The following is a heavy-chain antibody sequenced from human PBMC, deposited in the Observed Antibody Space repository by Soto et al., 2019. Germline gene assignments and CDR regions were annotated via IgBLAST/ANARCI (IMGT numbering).Heavy chain of an antibody. CDR1: GFTFSSYA. V-gene: IGHV3-23*01. CDR3: EKGGVHYYYYYYLDV. D-gene: IGHD3-10*01. J-gene: IGHJ6*03. CDR2: ISGSGGST. Sequence: EGSLRLSCAVSGFTFSSYAMSWVRQAPGKGLEWVSAISGSGGSTYYADSVKGRFTISRDNSKNTLYLQMNSLRAEDTAVYYCEKGGVHYYYYYYLDVWGKGTTVTVSS.